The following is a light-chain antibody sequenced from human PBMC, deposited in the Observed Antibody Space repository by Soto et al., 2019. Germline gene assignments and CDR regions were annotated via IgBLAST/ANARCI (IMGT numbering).Light chain of an antibody. CDR1: SSNVGVNY. J-gene: IGLJ3*02. CDR2: TND. V-gene: IGLV1-47*02. CDR3: AAWDGSLSGRV. Sequence: SALTQPRSVSGTPGQRVTIYCSGSSSNVGVNYVYWYQHFPGTAPKLLIHTNDQRPSGVPDRFSGSKSGTSASLAISGLRSEDEADYYCAAWDGSLSGRVFGGGTKVTVL.